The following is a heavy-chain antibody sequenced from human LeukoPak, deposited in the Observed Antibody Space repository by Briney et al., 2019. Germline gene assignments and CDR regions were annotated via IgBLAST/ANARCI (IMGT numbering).Heavy chain of an antibody. CDR2: INPNSGGT. Sequence: ASVKVSCKASGYTFTGYYIHWVRQAPGQGLEWMERINPNSGGTNYAQKFQGRVTMTRDTSISTAYMELSSLRSEDTAVYYCARDGYNYQGFDYWGQGTLVTVSS. CDR1: GYTFTGYY. D-gene: IGHD5-24*01. CDR3: ARDGYNYQGFDY. V-gene: IGHV1-2*06. J-gene: IGHJ4*02.